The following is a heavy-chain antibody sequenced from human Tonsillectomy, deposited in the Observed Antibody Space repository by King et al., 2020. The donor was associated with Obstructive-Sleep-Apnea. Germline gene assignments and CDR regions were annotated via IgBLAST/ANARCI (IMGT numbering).Heavy chain of an antibody. CDR3: ARGKRVDTGTGRTDPNDY. V-gene: IGHV1-2*02. D-gene: IGHD5-18*01. Sequence: VQLVESGAEVKKPGASVKVSCMASGYIFTGYFIHWVRQAPGQGLEWMGWINPDSGGTHYAQKFQGRVTMTRDTSISTAYMELSRLTSDDTAVYYCARGKRVDTGTGRTDPNDYWGQGTLVTVSS. CDR1: GYIFTGYF. CDR2: INPDSGGT. J-gene: IGHJ4*02.